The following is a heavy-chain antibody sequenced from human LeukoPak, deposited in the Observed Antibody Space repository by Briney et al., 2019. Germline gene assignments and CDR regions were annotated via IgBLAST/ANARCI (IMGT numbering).Heavy chain of an antibody. D-gene: IGHD3-10*01. J-gene: IGHJ4*02. CDR2: ISSTTITI. CDR1: GFTFDSYS. Sequence: GGSLRLSCAASGFTFDSYSMNWVRQAPGKGLEWVSYISSTTITIYYADSVRGRFTVSRDNAKNSLYLQVNSLRAEDTAVYYCARRAPYGSGSYFPTFDYWGQGTLVTVSS. V-gene: IGHV3-48*04. CDR3: ARRAPYGSGSYFPTFDY.